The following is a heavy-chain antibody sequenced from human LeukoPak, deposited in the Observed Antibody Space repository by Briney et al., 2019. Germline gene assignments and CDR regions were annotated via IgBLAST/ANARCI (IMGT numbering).Heavy chain of an antibody. D-gene: IGHD6-6*01. J-gene: IGHJ3*01. CDR3: ARSSYSSSSSV. CDR2: IYYSGST. Sequence: PSETLSLTCTVSGGSVSSGSYYWSWIRQPPGKGLEWIGYIYYSGSTNYSPSLKSRVTISVDTSKNQFSLKLSSVTAADTAVYYCARSSYSSSSSVWGQGTMVTVSS. V-gene: IGHV4-61*01. CDR1: GGSVSSGSYY.